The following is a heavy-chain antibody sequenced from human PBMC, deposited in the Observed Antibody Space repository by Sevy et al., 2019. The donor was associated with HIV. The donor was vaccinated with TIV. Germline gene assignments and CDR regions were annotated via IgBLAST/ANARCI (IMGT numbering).Heavy chain of an antibody. J-gene: IGHJ4*02. Sequence: GGSLRLSCATSGFSFSKAYLSWVRQAPGKGLEWVGRIKPKSDGGTTDYAQPVKGRFTISRVDSKEMLYLQVNRLRTEDTAVYYCSTDGGITAAGTFDNWGQGTLVTVSS. CDR2: IKPKSDGGTT. V-gene: IGHV3-15*01. CDR1: GFSFSKAY. CDR3: STDGGITAAGTFDN. D-gene: IGHD6-25*01.